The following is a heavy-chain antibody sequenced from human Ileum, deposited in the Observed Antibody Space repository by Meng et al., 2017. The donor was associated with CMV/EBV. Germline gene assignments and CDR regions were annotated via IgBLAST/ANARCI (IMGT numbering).Heavy chain of an antibody. D-gene: IGHD6-19*01. J-gene: IGHJ6*02. V-gene: IGHV1-69*05. CDR2: IIPIFGTA. CDR1: GGTFSSYA. Sequence: SVKVSCKASGGTFSSYAISWVRQAPGQGLEWMGGIIPIFGTANYAQKFQGRVTITTDESTSTAYMELSSLRSEDTAVYYCARDLDFPGIAVAGTLGFGMDFWGQGTTVTVSS. CDR3: ARDLDFPGIAVAGTLGFGMDF.